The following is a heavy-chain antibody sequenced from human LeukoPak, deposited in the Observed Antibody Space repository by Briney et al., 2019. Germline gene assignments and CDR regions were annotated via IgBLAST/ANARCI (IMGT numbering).Heavy chain of an antibody. CDR2: IYYSGST. CDR1: GGSISSYY. Sequence: SETLSLTCTVSGGSISSYYWSWIRQPPGKGPEWIGYIYYSGSTNYNPSLKSRVTISVDTSKNQFSLKLSSVTAADTAVYYCARSVGSERDFDYWGQGTLVTVSS. D-gene: IGHD1-26*01. V-gene: IGHV4-59*01. CDR3: ARSVGSERDFDY. J-gene: IGHJ4*02.